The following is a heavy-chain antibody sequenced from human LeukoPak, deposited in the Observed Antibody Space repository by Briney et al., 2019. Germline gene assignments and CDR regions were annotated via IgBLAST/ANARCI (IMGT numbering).Heavy chain of an antibody. CDR1: GGSISSYY. Sequence: SETLSLTCTVSGGSISSYYWSWIRQPPGKGLEWIGYIYYSGSTNYNPSLKSRVTISVDTSKNQFSLKLSSVTAADTAVYYCARGATVTRDGYYYYGMDVWGQGTTVTVSS. CDR3: ARGATVTRDGYYYYGMDV. J-gene: IGHJ6*02. V-gene: IGHV4-59*01. CDR2: IYYSGST. D-gene: IGHD4-17*01.